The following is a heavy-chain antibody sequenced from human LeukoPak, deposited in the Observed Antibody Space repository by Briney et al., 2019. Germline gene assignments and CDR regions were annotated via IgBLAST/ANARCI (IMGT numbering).Heavy chain of an antibody. V-gene: IGHV3-30*04. CDR1: GFTFSNYA. D-gene: IGHD3-10*01. CDR2: ISYEGSVT. CDR3: VRDRAPWGGALGGAKGMDV. J-gene: IGHJ6*04. Sequence: GGSLRLSCAASGFTFSNYAFHWVRQPPGKGLEWAAVISYEGSVTYYADSVKGRFTISRDNSKNTLDLQMNSLRVEDTAVYYCVRDRAPWGGALGGAKGMDVWGEGTTVTVSS.